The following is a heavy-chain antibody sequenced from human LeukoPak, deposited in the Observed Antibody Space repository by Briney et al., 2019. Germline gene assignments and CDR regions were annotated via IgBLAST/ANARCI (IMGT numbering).Heavy chain of an antibody. Sequence: SETLSLTCTVSGGSISSHYWSWIRQPPGKGPEWIGYIYYSGSTNYNPSLKSRVTISVDTSKNQFSLKLSSVTAADTAVYYCAIAGSFGAAREYDYWGQGTLVTVSS. J-gene: IGHJ4*02. CDR3: AIAGSFGAAREYDY. CDR2: IYYSGST. CDR1: GGSISSHY. D-gene: IGHD6-6*01. V-gene: IGHV4-59*11.